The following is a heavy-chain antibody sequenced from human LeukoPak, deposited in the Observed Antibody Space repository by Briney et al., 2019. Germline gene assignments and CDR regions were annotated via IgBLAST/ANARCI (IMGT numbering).Heavy chain of an antibody. CDR1: GYAFTSYG. CDR2: ISAYNGNT. CDR3: ARGNLPHY. Sequence: ASVKVSCKASGYAFTSYGISWVRQAPGQGLEWMGWISAYNGNTNYAQKFQGRVTMTRNTSISTAYMELSSLRSEDTAVYYCARGNLPHYWGQGTLVTVSS. V-gene: IGHV1-18*01. J-gene: IGHJ4*02.